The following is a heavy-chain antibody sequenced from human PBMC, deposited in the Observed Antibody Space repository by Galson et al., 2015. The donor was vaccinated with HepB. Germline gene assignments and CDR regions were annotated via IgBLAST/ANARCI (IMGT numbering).Heavy chain of an antibody. V-gene: IGHV1-18*01. CDR3: ARVKYCSSTICYWNYYYYMDV. Sequence: SVKVSCKASGYTFTDFGISWVRQAPGQGLEWMGWISPYNGNTNYAQYLQGRVSVTADTSTSTAYMELRSLRSDDTAVYYCARVKYCSSTICYWNYYYYMDVWGQGTTVSVSS. CDR1: GYTFTDFG. J-gene: IGHJ6*03. D-gene: IGHD2-2*01. CDR2: ISPYNGNT.